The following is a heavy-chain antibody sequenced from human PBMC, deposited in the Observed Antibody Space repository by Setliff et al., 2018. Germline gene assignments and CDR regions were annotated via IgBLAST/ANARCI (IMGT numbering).Heavy chain of an antibody. J-gene: IGHJ6*03. Sequence: GESLKISCVASGFTFSGSAIHWVRQASGKGLEWIGQIGGKPDNYATKYGASAKGRFIISRDDSKKTAYLQMSSLEAEDTAMYYCARGPQKFYSDTSGYYYDALYYYYMDVWGKGTTVTVSS. CDR2: IGGKPDNYAT. CDR3: ARGPQKFYSDTSGYYYDALYYYYMDV. CDR1: GFTFSGSA. V-gene: IGHV3-73*01. D-gene: IGHD3-22*01.